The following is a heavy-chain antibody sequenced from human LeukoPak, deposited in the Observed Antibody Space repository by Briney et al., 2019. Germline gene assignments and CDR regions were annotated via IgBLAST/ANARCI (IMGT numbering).Heavy chain of an antibody. Sequence: GGSLRLSCAASGFTFSSYSMNWVRQAPGEGLEWVSSISSSSSYIYYADSVKGRFTISRDNAKNSLYLQMNSLRTEDTAVYYCVRDGSSWGNFDYWGQGTLVSVSS. J-gene: IGHJ4*02. D-gene: IGHD7-27*01. V-gene: IGHV3-21*01. CDR3: VRDGSSWGNFDY. CDR1: GFTFSSYS. CDR2: ISSSSSYI.